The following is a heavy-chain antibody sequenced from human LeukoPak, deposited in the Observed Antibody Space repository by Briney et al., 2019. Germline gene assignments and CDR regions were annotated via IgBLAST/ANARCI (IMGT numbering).Heavy chain of an antibody. J-gene: IGHJ4*02. CDR2: ISYDGSNK. Sequence: GGSLRLSCAASGFTFSSYAMHWVRQAPGKGLEWVAVISYDGSNKYYADSVKGRFTISRDNSKNTLYLQMNSLRAEDTAVYYCARDGYNFGYWGQGTLVTVSS. D-gene: IGHD5-24*01. V-gene: IGHV3-30-3*01. CDR3: ARDGYNFGY. CDR1: GFTFSSYA.